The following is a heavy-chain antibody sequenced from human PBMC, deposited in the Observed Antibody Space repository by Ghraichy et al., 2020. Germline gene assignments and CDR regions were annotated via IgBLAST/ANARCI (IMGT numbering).Heavy chain of an antibody. J-gene: IGHJ6*02. V-gene: IGHV3-48*02. CDR1: GFTFTGYG. CDR2: ITSSSRTI. CDR3: ARASRVVRFFYYDGMDV. D-gene: IGHD2-21*01. Sequence: ESLNISCVGSGFTFTGYGLNWVRQSPGKGLEWVSYITSSSRTISYADSVKGRFTISRDNAQNSLYLQMNSLRDEDTAVYYCARASRVVRFFYYDGMDVWGRGTKVTVSS.